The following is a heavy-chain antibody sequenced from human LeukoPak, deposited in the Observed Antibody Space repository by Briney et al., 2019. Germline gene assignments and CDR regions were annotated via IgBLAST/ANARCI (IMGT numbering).Heavy chain of an antibody. CDR2: IYPGDSDT. CDR1: GHIFTTYW. J-gene: IGHJ3*02. CDR3: ARQRSTAYYDSSGLPYDAFDI. D-gene: IGHD3-22*01. V-gene: IGHV5-51*01. Sequence: GESLKISCKGSGHIFTTYWIGWMRQLPGKGLEWMGIIYPGDSDTRYSPSFQGQVTISADKSISTAYLQWSSLKASDTAMYYCARQRSTAYYDSSGLPYDAFDIWGQGTMVTVSS.